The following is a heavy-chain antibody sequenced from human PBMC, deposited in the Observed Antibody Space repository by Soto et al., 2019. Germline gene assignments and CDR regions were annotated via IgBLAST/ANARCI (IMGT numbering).Heavy chain of an antibody. CDR3: AREGMITQRFYSFDY. Sequence: AAGKFACNASGYTFINYYMDWVRHAPGRGLEWMGVINPSGGGTSYAQNFQGRVTMTRDTSTSKVYMELSSLRSEDTAVYYCAREGMITQRFYSFDYWGQGTLVTVSS. V-gene: IGHV1-46*01. J-gene: IGHJ4*02. CDR1: GYTFINYY. CDR2: INPSGGGT. D-gene: IGHD3-16*01.